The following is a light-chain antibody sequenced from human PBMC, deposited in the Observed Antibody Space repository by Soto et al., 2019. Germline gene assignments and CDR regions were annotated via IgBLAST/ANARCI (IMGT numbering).Light chain of an antibody. CDR3: QHYNSFPIT. V-gene: IGKV1-5*03. CDR2: TAS. J-gene: IGKJ5*01. CDR1: ESISSW. Sequence: DIQMTQSPSTLSASVGDRVTITCRASESISSWLAWYQQKPGKAPKLLIYTASNLESGVPSRFSGSGSGTEFTLTISSLQPDDFATYYCQHYNSFPITFGQGTRLEIK.